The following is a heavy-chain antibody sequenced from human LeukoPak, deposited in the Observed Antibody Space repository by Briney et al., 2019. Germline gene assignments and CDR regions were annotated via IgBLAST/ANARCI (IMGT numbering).Heavy chain of an antibody. V-gene: IGHV4-4*07. CDR1: GGSISSYY. CDR3: ARAAMSSYYYDYMDV. J-gene: IGHJ6*03. Sequence: SETLSLTCSVSGGSISSYYWNWIRRPPGKGLEWIGRIYSSGSTNYKPSLKSRVTMSVDTSKNQFSLNLSPVTAADTAVYYCARAAMSSYYYDYMDVWGKGTTVTVS. CDR2: IYSSGST.